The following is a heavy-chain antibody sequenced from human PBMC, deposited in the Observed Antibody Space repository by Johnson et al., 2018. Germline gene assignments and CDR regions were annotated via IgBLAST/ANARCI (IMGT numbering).Heavy chain of an antibody. Sequence: VQLVESGGGLVKXGGSLRLXCAASGFTFSSYSITWVRQAPGKGLEWVSSISSSSSYIYYAASVKGRFTISRDNAKNSLYLQMNSLRAEDTAVYYCASLRYCTNGVCYHAFDIWGQGTMVTVSS. CDR2: ISSSSSYI. CDR3: ASLRYCTNGVCYHAFDI. CDR1: GFTFSSYS. J-gene: IGHJ3*02. D-gene: IGHD2-8*01. V-gene: IGHV3-21*01.